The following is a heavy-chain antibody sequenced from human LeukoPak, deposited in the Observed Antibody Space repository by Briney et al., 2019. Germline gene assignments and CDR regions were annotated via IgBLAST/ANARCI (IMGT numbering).Heavy chain of an antibody. CDR3: AREIVGAIKSYFDY. J-gene: IGHJ4*02. V-gene: IGHV3-7*01. CDR2: IRQDGGLK. D-gene: IGHD1-26*01. Sequence: GGSLRLSCTASGFTFSSYWMSWVRQAPGKGLEWVANIRQDGGLKHYVDSVKGRFTISRDNAENSLYLQMNSLRAEDTAVYYCAREIVGAIKSYFDYWGQGTLVTVSS. CDR1: GFTFSSYW.